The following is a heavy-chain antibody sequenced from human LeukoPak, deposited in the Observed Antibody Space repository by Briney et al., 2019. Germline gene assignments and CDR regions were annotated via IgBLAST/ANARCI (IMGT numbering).Heavy chain of an antibody. Sequence: GGSLRLSCAASGFTFSSYAMHWVRQAPGKGLEWVAVISYDGSNKYYADSVKGRFTIPRDNSKNTLYLQMNSLRAEDTAVYYCARVPVAGYYFDYWGQGTLVTVSS. D-gene: IGHD6-19*01. V-gene: IGHV3-30-3*01. CDR2: ISYDGSNK. CDR1: GFTFSSYA. J-gene: IGHJ4*02. CDR3: ARVPVAGYYFDY.